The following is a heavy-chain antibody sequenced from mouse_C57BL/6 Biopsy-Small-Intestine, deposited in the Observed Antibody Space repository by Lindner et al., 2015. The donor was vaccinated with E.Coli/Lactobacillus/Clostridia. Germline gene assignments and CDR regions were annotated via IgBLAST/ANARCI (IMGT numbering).Heavy chain of an antibody. D-gene: IGHD1-1*02. CDR1: ADTFSNYT. Sequence: SVKVSCKASADTFSNYTVSWLRQAPGQGLEWMGRIIPIIGSSKYERKFQGRLTFTADKSTSTVYMELGGLRSEDTAVYYCARAPVGGAFYLDHCGQGTLVTVSS. CDR3: ARAPVGGAFYLDH. V-gene: IGHV1-4*01. J-gene: IGHJ4*01. CDR2: IIPIIGSS.